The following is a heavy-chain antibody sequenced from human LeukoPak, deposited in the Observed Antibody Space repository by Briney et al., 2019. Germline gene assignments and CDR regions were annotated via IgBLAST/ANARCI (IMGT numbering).Heavy chain of an antibody. CDR3: ARLKGYCSVYSCPGWGS. Sequence: SETLSLTCSVSGGSITTTGYYWGWIRQSPGKGLEWIGNIQNSVTNFYNPSLRSRVTMYVDTSKNEVSLNLYSVTAADTAVYYCARLKGYCSVYSCPGWGSWGQGTLVTVSS. CDR1: GGSITTTGYY. D-gene: IGHD2-15*01. J-gene: IGHJ5*02. V-gene: IGHV4-39*01. CDR2: IQNSVTN.